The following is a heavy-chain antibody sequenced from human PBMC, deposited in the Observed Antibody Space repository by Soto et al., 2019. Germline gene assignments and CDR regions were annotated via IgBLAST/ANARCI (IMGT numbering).Heavy chain of an antibody. D-gene: IGHD3-10*01. CDR3: ARDLGFGDQSAYMDV. CDR1: GYTFTRYG. V-gene: IGHV1-18*01. J-gene: IGHJ6*03. CDR2: ISAYNGNT. Sequence: ASVKVSCKASGYTFTRYGISWVRQAPGQGLEWMGWISAYNGNTNYAQKRQGRVTMTTDTSTSTAYMELRSLRSDDTAVYYCARDLGFGDQSAYMDVWGKGTTVTVSS.